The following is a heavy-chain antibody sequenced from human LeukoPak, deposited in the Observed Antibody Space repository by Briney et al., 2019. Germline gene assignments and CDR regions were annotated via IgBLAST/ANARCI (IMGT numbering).Heavy chain of an antibody. J-gene: IGHJ4*02. CDR3: ARDGDYEEYYFDY. V-gene: IGHV4-59*08. D-gene: IGHD4-17*01. Sequence: KPSQTLSPTHTVSAGSLSSYYWSWVRHHPGKGREWLGYIYYSGSTNYNPSLKSRVTISVDTSKNQCSLKLSSVTAADTAVYYCARDGDYEEYYFDYWGQGTLVTVSS. CDR2: IYYSGST. CDR1: AGSLSSYY.